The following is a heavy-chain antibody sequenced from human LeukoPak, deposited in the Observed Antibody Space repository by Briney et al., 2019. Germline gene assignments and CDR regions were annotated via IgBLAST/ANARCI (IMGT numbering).Heavy chain of an antibody. J-gene: IGHJ6*02. Sequence: SETLSLTCTVSGGSISSGGYYWSWIRQHPGKGLEWIGYIYYSGSTYYNPSLKSRVTISVDTSKNQFSLKLSSVTAADTAVYYCARSDSGSYSYYYYGMDVWGQGTTVTVSS. CDR1: GGSISSGGYY. D-gene: IGHD1-26*01. CDR3: ARSDSGSYSYYYYGMDV. V-gene: IGHV4-31*03. CDR2: IYYSGST.